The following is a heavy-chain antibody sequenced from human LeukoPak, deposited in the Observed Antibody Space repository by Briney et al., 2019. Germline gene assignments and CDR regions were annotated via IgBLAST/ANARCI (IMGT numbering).Heavy chain of an antibody. Sequence: ASVKVSCKASGYTFTDYYMHWVRQAPGQGLEWMGRINPTSGGTTYAQKFQDRVTMTRDMSITTAYMELNRLRSDDTAVYYCARVPRDRFLEWLQGMDVWGQGTTVTVSS. CDR2: INPTSGGT. CDR3: ARVPRDRFLEWLQGMDV. CDR1: GYTFTDYY. J-gene: IGHJ6*02. D-gene: IGHD3-3*01. V-gene: IGHV1-2*06.